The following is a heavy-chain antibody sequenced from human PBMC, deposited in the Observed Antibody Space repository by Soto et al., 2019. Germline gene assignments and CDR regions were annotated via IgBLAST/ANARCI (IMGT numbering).Heavy chain of an antibody. V-gene: IGHV1-69*13. Sequence: SVKVSCKASGGTFSSYAISWVRQAPGQGLEWMGGIIPIFGTANYAQKFQGRVTITADESTSTAYMELSSLRSEDTAVYYCAVPAAIYYYYYYGMDVWGQGTTVTVSS. CDR1: GGTFSSYA. CDR3: AVPAAIYYYYYYGMDV. D-gene: IGHD2-2*02. J-gene: IGHJ6*02. CDR2: IIPIFGTA.